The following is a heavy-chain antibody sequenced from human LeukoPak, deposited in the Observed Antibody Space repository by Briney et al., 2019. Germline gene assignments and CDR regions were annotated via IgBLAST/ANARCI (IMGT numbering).Heavy chain of an antibody. CDR3: ARALRCGGDCYGGVGY. Sequence: RSQTLSLTCTVSGGSISSGDYYWSWIRQPPGKGLEWIGYIYYSGSTYYNPSLKSRVTISVDTSKNQFSLKLSSVTAADTAVYYCARALRCGGDCYGGVGYWGQGTLVTVSS. D-gene: IGHD2-21*02. CDR1: GGSISSGDYY. V-gene: IGHV4-30-4*01. J-gene: IGHJ4*02. CDR2: IYYSGST.